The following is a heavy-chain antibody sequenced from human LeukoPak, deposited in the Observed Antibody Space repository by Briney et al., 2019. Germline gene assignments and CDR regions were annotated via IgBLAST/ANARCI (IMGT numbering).Heavy chain of an antibody. V-gene: IGHV1-18*01. CDR1: GYTFTSYG. Sequence: ASVKVSCEASGYTFTSYGISWVRQAPGQGLERMGWISVYNGNTNYAQELQGRVTMTTDTSTSTAYMELRSLRSDDTAVYYCARDMKRSRARWENLGFDPWGQGTLVTVSS. CDR3: ARDMKRSRARWENLGFDP. D-gene: IGHD1-26*01. CDR2: ISVYNGNT. J-gene: IGHJ5*02.